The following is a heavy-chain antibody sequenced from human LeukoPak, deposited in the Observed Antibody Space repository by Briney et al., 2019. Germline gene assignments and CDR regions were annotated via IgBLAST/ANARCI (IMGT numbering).Heavy chain of an antibody. CDR3: ARGTSSDHYGVGGENPFDI. V-gene: IGHV4-34*01. CDR2: INHSGST. Sequence: SETLSLTCAVYGGSFSGYYWSWIRQPPGKGLEWIGEINHSGSTNYNPSLKSRVTISVDTSKNQFSLKLSSVTAADTAVYYCARGTSSDHYGVGGENPFDIWGQGTMVTVSS. D-gene: IGHD3-22*01. J-gene: IGHJ3*02. CDR1: GGSFSGYY.